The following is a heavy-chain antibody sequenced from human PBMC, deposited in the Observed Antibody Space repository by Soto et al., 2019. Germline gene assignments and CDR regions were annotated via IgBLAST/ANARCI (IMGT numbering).Heavy chain of an antibody. V-gene: IGHV4-61*01. D-gene: IGHD2-21*01. CDR2: TYYSGST. CDR1: GGSVSSGRDY. CDR3: ARDLWSGGSHY. Sequence: XGTLSLTFTVSGGSVSSGRDYWSWIRQPPGKGLEWIGYTYYSGSTNYNPSPKSRVTISVDTSKNQFSLKLSSVTAADTAVYYCARDLWSGGSHYWGQGTLVTVSS. J-gene: IGHJ4*02.